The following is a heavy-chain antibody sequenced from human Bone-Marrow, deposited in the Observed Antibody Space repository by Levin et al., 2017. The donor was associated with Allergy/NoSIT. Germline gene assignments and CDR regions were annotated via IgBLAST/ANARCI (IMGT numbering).Heavy chain of an antibody. J-gene: IGHJ5*02. V-gene: IGHV4-34*01. CDR3: ARYYCSGGSCYSGNWFDP. Sequence: SETLSLTCAVYGGSFSGYYWSWIRQPPGKGLEWIGEINHSGSTNYNPSLKSRVTISVDTSKNQFSLKLSSVTAADTAVYYCARYYCSGGSCYSGNWFDPWGQGTLVTVSS. CDR2: INHSGST. D-gene: IGHD2-15*01. CDR1: GGSFSGYY.